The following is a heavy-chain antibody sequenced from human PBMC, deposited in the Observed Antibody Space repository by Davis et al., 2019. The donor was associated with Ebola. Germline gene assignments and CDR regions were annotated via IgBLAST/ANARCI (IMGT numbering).Heavy chain of an antibody. CDR1: GFTFSSYD. V-gene: IGHV3-48*02. CDR2: ISGDTSTR. CDR3: ARDFDGRPFDY. D-gene: IGHD5-24*01. J-gene: IGHJ4*02. Sequence: GESLKISCEASGFTFSSYDMNWVRQAPGKGLQWISYISGDTSTRYYVDSVKGRFTIYRDNAKNSLYLQMNSLRDEDTAVYFCARDFDGRPFDYWGPGTLVTVSS.